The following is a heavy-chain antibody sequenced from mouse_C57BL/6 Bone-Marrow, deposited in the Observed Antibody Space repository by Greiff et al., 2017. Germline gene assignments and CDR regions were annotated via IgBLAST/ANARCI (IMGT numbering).Heavy chain of an antibody. CDR2: IDPETGGT. Sequence: VQLQQSGAELVRPGASVTLSCKASGYTFTDYEMHWVKQPPVHGLEWIGAIDPETGGTAYNQKFKGKAILTADKSSSTAYMELRSLTSEDSAVYYCTRYYDYDDWGQVTLVTVSA. CDR3: TRYYDYDD. J-gene: IGHJ3*01. CDR1: GYTFTDYE. D-gene: IGHD2-4*01. V-gene: IGHV1-15*01.